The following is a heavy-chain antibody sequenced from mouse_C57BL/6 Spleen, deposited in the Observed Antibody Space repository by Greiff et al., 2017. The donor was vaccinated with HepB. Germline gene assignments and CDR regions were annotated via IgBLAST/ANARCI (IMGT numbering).Heavy chain of an antibody. J-gene: IGHJ4*01. CDR3: AREIYDGYLYYAMDD. D-gene: IGHD2-3*01. Sequence: QVQLQQSGAELARPGASVKMSCKASGYTFTSYTMHWVKQRPGQGLEWIGYINPSSGYTKYNQKFKDKATLTADKSSSTAYMQLISLTSEDSAVYYCAREIYDGYLYYAMDDWGQVTSVTVSS. V-gene: IGHV1-4*01. CDR1: GYTFTSYT. CDR2: INPSSGYT.